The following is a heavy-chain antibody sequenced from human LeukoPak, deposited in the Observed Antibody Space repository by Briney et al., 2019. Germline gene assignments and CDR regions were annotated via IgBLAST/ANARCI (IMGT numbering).Heavy chain of an antibody. D-gene: IGHD3-10*01. V-gene: IGHV4-61*02. CDR1: GHSIINSYY. J-gene: IGHJ5*02. CDR3: ARGEFGYGSGSSNWFDP. CDR2: IYTSGST. Sequence: SETLSLTCSVSGHSIINSYYWSWIRQPAGKGLEWIGRIYTSGSTNYNPSLKSRVTISVDTSKNQFSLKLSSVTAADTAVYYCARGEFGYGSGSSNWFDPWGQGTLVTVSS.